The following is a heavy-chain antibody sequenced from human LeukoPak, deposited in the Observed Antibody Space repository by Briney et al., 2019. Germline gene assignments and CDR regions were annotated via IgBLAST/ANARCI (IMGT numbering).Heavy chain of an antibody. CDR1: GFTLSNYA. J-gene: IGHJ5*01. D-gene: IGHD3-9*01. Sequence: TGRSLRLSCVASGFTLSNYAMHWVRQAPGKGLEYVSALSSNGGGTYYAHSVKGRFILSRDNSKNTLYLQMGSLRPEDTAVYYCARGYYDVLTGSIDSWGQGTLVTVSS. CDR2: LSSNGGGT. CDR3: ARGYYDVLTGSIDS. V-gene: IGHV3-64*01.